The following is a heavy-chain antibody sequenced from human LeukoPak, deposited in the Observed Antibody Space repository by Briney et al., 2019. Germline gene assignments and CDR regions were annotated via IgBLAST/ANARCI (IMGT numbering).Heavy chain of an antibody. V-gene: IGHV4-30-4*08. CDR2: IYYSGST. J-gene: IGHJ5*02. CDR1: GGSISSGDYY. Sequence: PSQTLSLTCTVSGGSISSGDYYWSWIRQPPGKGLEWIGYIYYSGSTYYNPSLKSRVTISVDTSKNPFSLKLSSVTAADTAVYYCARLPVELRANWFDPWGQGTLVTVSS. D-gene: IGHD1-26*01. CDR3: ARLPVELRANWFDP.